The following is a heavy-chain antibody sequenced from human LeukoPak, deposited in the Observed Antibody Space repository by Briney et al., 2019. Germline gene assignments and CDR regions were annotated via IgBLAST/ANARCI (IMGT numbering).Heavy chain of an antibody. CDR3: ARDPGHYYFDC. J-gene: IGHJ4*02. V-gene: IGHV3-48*03. CDR2: ISSSGSTI. D-gene: IGHD3-10*01. Sequence: GGSLKLSCVASGFTFSSFEMNWVRQAPGKGLEWVSYISSSGSTIYYADSVKGRFTISRDNAKNSLYLQMNSLRAEDTAVYYCARDPGHYYFDCWGQGTLVTVSS. CDR1: GFTFSSFE.